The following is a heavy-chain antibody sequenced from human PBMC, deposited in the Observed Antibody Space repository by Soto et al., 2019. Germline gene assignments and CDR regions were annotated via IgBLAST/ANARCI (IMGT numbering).Heavy chain of an antibody. CDR2: FYSDGRT. CDR3: ARDRSYSNYDGFDY. D-gene: IGHD4-4*01. CDR1: GFIVSDNY. V-gene: IGHV3-66*01. J-gene: IGHJ4*02. Sequence: GGSLRLSCAASGFIVSDNYMNWVRQAPGKGLEWVSVFYSDGRTYYADSVKGRFTMSRDSSKNTLYLRMNGLRAEDTAVYYCARDRSYSNYDGFDYWGQGTLVTVSS.